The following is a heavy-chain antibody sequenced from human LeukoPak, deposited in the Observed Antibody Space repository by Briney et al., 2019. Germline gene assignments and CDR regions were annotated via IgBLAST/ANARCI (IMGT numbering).Heavy chain of an antibody. J-gene: IGHJ4*02. CDR3: ARDPPALEDFDY. V-gene: IGHV3-48*04. CDR1: GFTFSSYN. CDR2: ISGRGNTI. Sequence: PGRSLRLSCAASGFTFSSYNMNWVRQAPGKGLEWVSYISGRGNTIKYADSVKGRFTTSRDNGKDSLYLHMSSLRAEDTAVYYCARDPPALEDFDYWGQGTQVTVSS.